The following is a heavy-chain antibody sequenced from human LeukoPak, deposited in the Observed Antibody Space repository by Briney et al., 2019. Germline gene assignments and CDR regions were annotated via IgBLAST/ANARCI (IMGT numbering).Heavy chain of an antibody. V-gene: IGHV3-11*01. Sequence: GGSLRLSCAASGFSFSDYYMGWIRQAPGKGLEWVSYISSSGSTVDYADSVKGRFTISRDNAENSIFLLMNSLRAEDTAMYYCARGRYSNYYYYYYYMDVWGKGTTVTVSS. CDR2: ISSSGSTV. D-gene: IGHD4-11*01. CDR3: ARGRYSNYYYYYYYMDV. J-gene: IGHJ6*03. CDR1: GFSFSDYY.